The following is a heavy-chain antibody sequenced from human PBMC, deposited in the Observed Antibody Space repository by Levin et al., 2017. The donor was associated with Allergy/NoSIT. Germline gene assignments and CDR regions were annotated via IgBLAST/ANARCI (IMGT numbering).Heavy chain of an antibody. V-gene: IGHV3-30*03. D-gene: IGHD3-10*01. J-gene: IGHJ2*01. Sequence: GGSLRLSCAASGFTFSSYGMHWVRQAPGKGLEWVAVISYDGSNKYYADSVKGRFTISRDNSKNTLYLQMNSLRAEDTAVYYCARLLWFGELSPAEYFDLWGRGTLVTVSS. CDR1: GFTFSSYG. CDR2: ISYDGSNK. CDR3: ARLLWFGELSPAEYFDL.